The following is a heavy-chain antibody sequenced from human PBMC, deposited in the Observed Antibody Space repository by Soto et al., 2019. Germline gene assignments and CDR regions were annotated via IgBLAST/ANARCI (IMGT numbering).Heavy chain of an antibody. D-gene: IGHD2-2*02. CDR3: ARDPPCSSTSCYTRDVAGWSDP. J-gene: IGHJ5*02. Sequence: GASVKVSCKASGYTFTSYGISWVRQAPGQGLEWMGWISAYNGNTNYAQKLQGRVTMTTDTSTSTAYMELRSLRSDDTAVYYCARDPPCSSTSCYTRDVAGWSDPWGQGTRVTASS. V-gene: IGHV1-18*04. CDR1: GYTFTSYG. CDR2: ISAYNGNT.